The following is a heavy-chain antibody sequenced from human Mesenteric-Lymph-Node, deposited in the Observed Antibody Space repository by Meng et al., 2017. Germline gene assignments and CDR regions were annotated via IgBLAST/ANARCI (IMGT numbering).Heavy chain of an antibody. V-gene: IGHV3-30-3*01. CDR2: VSHDGNSG. Sequence: QVQLVESGGGVVQPGGSLRLSLAASGFTFTDYAIHWVRQVPGKGLEWVAIVSHDGNSGCYADSVKGRFSISRDNFRNTQYLQMNSLRPEDTAVYYCARDKSHYDGRSGWFDPWGQGTLVTVSS. D-gene: IGHD3-16*01. CDR3: ARDKSHYDGRSGWFDP. J-gene: IGHJ5*02. CDR1: GFTFTDYA.